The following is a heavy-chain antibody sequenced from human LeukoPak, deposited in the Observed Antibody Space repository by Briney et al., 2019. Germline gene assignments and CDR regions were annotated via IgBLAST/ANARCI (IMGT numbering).Heavy chain of an antibody. V-gene: IGHV3-21*01. D-gene: IGHD3-22*01. CDR1: GFTFSNYS. J-gene: IGHJ3*02. Sequence: GGSLRLSCAASGFTFSNYSMNWVRQAPGKWLEWVSSISSSSSYIYYADSVKGRFTISRDNAKNSLYLQMNSLRAEDTAVYYCARDVPYYYESSGYYSLGFDIWGQGTMVTVSS. CDR3: ARDVPYYYESSGYYSLGFDI. CDR2: ISSSSSYI.